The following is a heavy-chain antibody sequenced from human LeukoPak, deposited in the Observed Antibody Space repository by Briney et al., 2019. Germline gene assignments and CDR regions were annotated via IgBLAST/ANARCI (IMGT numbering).Heavy chain of an antibody. CDR1: GFTFSDYY. Sequence: GSLRLSCAASGFTFSDYYMSWIRQPPGKGLGWIGEINHSGSTNYNPSLKSRVTISVDTSKNQFSLKLSSVTAADTAVYYCARDGGGGFDYWGQGTLVTVSS. J-gene: IGHJ4*02. CDR2: INHSGST. V-gene: IGHV4-34*01. D-gene: IGHD3-16*01. CDR3: ARDGGGGFDY.